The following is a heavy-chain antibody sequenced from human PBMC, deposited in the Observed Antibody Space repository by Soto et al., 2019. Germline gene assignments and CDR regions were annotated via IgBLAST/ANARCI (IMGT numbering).Heavy chain of an antibody. CDR1: GYTFTSYA. V-gene: IGHV1-3*01. CDR3: ARGGHIVVVTAIFDY. CDR2: INAGNGNT. J-gene: IGHJ4*02. D-gene: IGHD2-21*02. Sequence: QVQLVQSGAEVKKPGASVKVSCKASGYTFTSYAMHWVRQAPGQRLEWMGWINAGNGNTKYSQKFQGRVTITRDTSASTAYMELSSLRSEDTAVYYCARGGHIVVVTAIFDYWGQGPLVTVSS.